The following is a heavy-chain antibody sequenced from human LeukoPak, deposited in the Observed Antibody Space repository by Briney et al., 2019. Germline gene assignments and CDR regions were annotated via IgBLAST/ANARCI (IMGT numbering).Heavy chain of an antibody. V-gene: IGHV4-34*01. Sequence: PSETLSLTCTVSGASFSGYYWTWIRQPPGKGLEWIGEVDHTGNSDYDPSLKSRVTISLDISKKQLSLKLTYVTAADTALYFCTRGRFSWQAPSGFWGQGTLVTVS. D-gene: IGHD5-12*01. CDR2: VDHTGNS. CDR3: TRGRFSWQAPSGF. J-gene: IGHJ4*02. CDR1: GASFSGYY.